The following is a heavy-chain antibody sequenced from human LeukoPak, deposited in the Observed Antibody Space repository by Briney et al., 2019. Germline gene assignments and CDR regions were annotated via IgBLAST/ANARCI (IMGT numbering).Heavy chain of an antibody. V-gene: IGHV1-18*01. CDR3: ARVSSSSWYAAIDY. D-gene: IGHD6-13*01. J-gene: IGHJ4*02. Sequence: ASVKVSCKASGYTFTTYGISWVRQAPGQGLEWMGWISTYSGATNYVQNLQGRVTMTTDTSTTTAYMELRSLRADDTAVYYCARVSSSSWYAAIDYWDQGTLVTVSS. CDR1: GYTFTTYG. CDR2: ISTYSGAT.